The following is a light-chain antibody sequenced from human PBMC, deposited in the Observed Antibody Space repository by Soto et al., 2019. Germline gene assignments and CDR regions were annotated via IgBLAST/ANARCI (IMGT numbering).Light chain of an antibody. CDR2: GGS. CDR1: QSISIN. J-gene: IGKJ4*01. CDR3: QQYGSSPLT. V-gene: IGKV3-20*01. Sequence: EIILTQSPGTLSVSPGDRVTLSCRASQSISINLAWYQHKPGQAPRLLIHGGSTRATGIPDRFSGSGSRGSRTDFTLTISRLEPEDFAVYYCQQYGSSPLTFGGGTKVDNK.